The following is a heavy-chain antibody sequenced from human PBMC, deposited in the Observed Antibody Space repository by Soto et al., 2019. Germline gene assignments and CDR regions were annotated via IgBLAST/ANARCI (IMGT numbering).Heavy chain of an antibody. Sequence: PGESLKISCKGSGYSFTSYWIGWVRQMPGKGLEWMGIIYPGDSDTRHSPSFQGQVTISADKSISTAYLQWSSLKASDTAMYYCARHLGYCSSTSCYKYYYYGMDVWGQGTTVTVSS. CDR2: IYPGDSDT. CDR1: GYSFTSYW. V-gene: IGHV5-51*01. CDR3: ARHLGYCSSTSCYKYYYYGMDV. D-gene: IGHD2-2*02. J-gene: IGHJ6*02.